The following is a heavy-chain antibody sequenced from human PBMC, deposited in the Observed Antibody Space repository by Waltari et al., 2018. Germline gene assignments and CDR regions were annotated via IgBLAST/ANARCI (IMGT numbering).Heavy chain of an antibody. J-gene: IGHJ6*02. D-gene: IGHD3-22*01. V-gene: IGHV3-30*04. CDR3: ARDYCDRTNCHGMDV. Sequence: QVQLVEFGGGVVQPGRSLSPSCKASEFPFSSSPIHWVRQAPGKGLEWVAVISYNERNIYYVDSVKGRFTISRDNSKKMLYLQMNSLIIEDTAVYYCARDYCDRTNCHGMDVWGQGTTVTVSS. CDR1: EFPFSSSP. CDR2: ISYNERNI.